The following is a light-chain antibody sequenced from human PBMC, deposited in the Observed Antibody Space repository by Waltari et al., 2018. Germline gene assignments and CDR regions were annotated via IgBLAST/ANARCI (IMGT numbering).Light chain of an antibody. CDR2: KLT. J-gene: IGKJ1*01. CDR3: MQSTKDPRT. Sequence: EIVMTQSPLSLPVTPGEPASISCRSSQSLLHSDGNTYLHWYLQKPGQSPRLLIYKLTNRESGVPDRFSGSGSGTDFTLKISRVEPEDVGVYYCMQSTKDPRTFGQGTKVEIK. V-gene: IGKV2-40*01. CDR1: QSLLHSDGNTY.